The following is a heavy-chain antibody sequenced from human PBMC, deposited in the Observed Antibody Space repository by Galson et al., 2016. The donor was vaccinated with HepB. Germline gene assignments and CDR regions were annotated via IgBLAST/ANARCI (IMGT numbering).Heavy chain of an antibody. Sequence: ETLSLTCGVYGGSLSDYYWTWIRQPPGKGLEWIGEVHQNGGSNYNPSLKSRVTMSVDTSKNQFPLKLYSVTAADTAVYYCAREKVVPVATMVWFGPWGQGSPVTVSS. D-gene: IGHD3-10*01. CDR1: GGSLSDYY. CDR3: AREKVVPVATMVWFGP. CDR2: VHQNGGS. V-gene: IGHV4-34*01. J-gene: IGHJ5*02.